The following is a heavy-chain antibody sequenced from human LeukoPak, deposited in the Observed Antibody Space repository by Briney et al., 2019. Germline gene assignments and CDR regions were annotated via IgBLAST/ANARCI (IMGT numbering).Heavy chain of an antibody. CDR1: GGSISSSSYY. CDR2: IYYSGST. V-gene: IGHV4-39*01. CDR3: ARRVKLLWFGELLGYFDY. D-gene: IGHD3-10*01. J-gene: IGHJ4*02. Sequence: SETLSLTXTVSGGSISSSSYYWGWIRQPPGKGLEWIGSIYYSGSTYYNPSLKSRVTISVDTSKNQFSLKLSSVTAADTAVYYCARRVKLLWFGELLGYFDYWGQGTLVTVSS.